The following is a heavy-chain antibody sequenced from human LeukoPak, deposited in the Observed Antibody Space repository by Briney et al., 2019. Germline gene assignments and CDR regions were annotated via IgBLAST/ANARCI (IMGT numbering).Heavy chain of an antibody. J-gene: IGHJ4*02. CDR2: IYYSGST. CDR1: GGSISSSSYY. Sequence: PSETLSLTCTVSGGSISSSSYYWGWIRQPPGKGLEWIGSIYYSGSTYYNPSLKSRVTISVDTSKNQFSLKLSSVTAADTAVYYCASSLGYSSGWVAYWGQGTLVTVSS. CDR3: ASSLGYSSGWVAY. V-gene: IGHV4-39*07. D-gene: IGHD6-19*01.